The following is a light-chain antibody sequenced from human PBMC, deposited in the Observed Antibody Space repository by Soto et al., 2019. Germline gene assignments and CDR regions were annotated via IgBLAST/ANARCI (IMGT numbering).Light chain of an antibody. Sequence: EIVLTQSPAPLSLSPGERATLSFSVSQSMRTYLAWYQQKPGQAPRLLIYDASNRATGVQARFSGSGSGTDFTLTISSLEPEDFAVYYCLQRSDWQVTVGQGTRLEI. CDR2: DAS. V-gene: IGKV3-11*01. CDR3: LQRSDWQVT. J-gene: IGKJ5*01. CDR1: QSMRTY.